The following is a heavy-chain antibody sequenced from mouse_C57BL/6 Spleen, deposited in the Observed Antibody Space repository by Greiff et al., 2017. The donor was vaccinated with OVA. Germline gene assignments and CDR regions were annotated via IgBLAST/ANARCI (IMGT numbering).Heavy chain of an antibody. Sequence: EVQVVESEGGLVQPGSSMKLSCTASGFTFSDYYMAWVRQVPEKGLEWVANINYDGSSTYYLDSLKSRFIISRDNAKNILYLQMSSLKSEDTATYYCAREEEMGGNYFDYGGQGTTLTVSS. D-gene: IGHD2-3*01. CDR3: AREEEMGGNYFDY. CDR2: INYDGSST. V-gene: IGHV5-16*01. CDR1: GFTFSDYY. J-gene: IGHJ2*01.